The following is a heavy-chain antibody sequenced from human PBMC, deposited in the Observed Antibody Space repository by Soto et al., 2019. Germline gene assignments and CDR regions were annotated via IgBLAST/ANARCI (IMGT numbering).Heavy chain of an antibody. CDR1: GGSFSDYY. CDR2: ITHRGNT. V-gene: IGHV4-34*01. D-gene: IGHD2-15*01. J-gene: IGHJ4*02. CDR3: ARNIVVVVAATNYFDY. Sequence: PSETLSLTCAVYGGSFSDYYWSWVRQPPGKGLEWIGEITHRGNTNYNPSLKSRLTISVDTSKNHFFLKLTSVTAADTAVYYCARNIVVVVAATNYFDYWGQGTLVTVSS.